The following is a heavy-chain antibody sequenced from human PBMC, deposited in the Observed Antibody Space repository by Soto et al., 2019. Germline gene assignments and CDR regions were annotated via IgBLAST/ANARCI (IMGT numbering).Heavy chain of an antibody. D-gene: IGHD3-16*01. CDR3: ARRGSDYSYLDY. Sequence: EVQLLESGGGLVQPGGSLRLSCAASGFTFTNYAMRWVRQAPGNGLEWISTIGGSDGGTYYADSVKGRFTISKDNSKNTLYLQMNNLRAEDTAIYYGARRGSDYSYLDYWGQGTLFTVSS. CDR2: IGGSDGGT. V-gene: IGHV3-23*01. CDR1: GFTFTNYA. J-gene: IGHJ4*02.